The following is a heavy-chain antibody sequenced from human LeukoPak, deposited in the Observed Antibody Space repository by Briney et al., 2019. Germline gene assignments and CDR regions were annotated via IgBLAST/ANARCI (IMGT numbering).Heavy chain of an antibody. Sequence: PGGSLRLSCAASGFTFSSYAMHWVRQAPGKGLEWVAVISYDGSNKYYADSVKGRFTISRDNSKNTLYLQMNSLRAEDTAVYYCARDSGHFHWGQGTLVTVSP. J-gene: IGHJ4*02. CDR2: ISYDGSNK. CDR1: GFTFSSYA. CDR3: ARDSGHFH. V-gene: IGHV3-30-3*01. D-gene: IGHD2-15*01.